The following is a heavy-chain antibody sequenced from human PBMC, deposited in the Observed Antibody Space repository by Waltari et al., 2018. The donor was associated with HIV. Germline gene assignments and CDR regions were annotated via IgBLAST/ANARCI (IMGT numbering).Heavy chain of an antibody. J-gene: IGHJ4*02. CDR1: GFTFDSNA. CDR2: ISWNSGSI. Sequence: EVHVVESGVGLVQPGRSLRLSCAACGFTFDSNAMPWVRQTPGKGLEWVSGISWNSGSIGYADSVKGRFTISRDNAKNSLFLQMNSLRPEDTAFYYCAKGPTLTSPPTYFNYWGQGTLVTVSS. CDR3: AKGPTLTSPPTYFNY. D-gene: IGHD2-2*01. V-gene: IGHV3-9*01.